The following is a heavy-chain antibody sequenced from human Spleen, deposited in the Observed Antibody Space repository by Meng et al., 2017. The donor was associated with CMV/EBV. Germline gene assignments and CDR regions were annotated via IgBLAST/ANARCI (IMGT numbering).Heavy chain of an antibody. CDR3: ARGRITIFGVVHMDV. CDR2: IYDTVST. Sequence: SETLSLTCTVSDGSISGHYWSWIRQPPGKGLEWIGYIYDTVSTNYSPSLESRVTMSIDTSKNQFSLKLSSVTAADTAVYYCARGRITIFGVVHMDVWGQGTTVTVSS. CDR1: DGSISGHY. D-gene: IGHD3-3*01. J-gene: IGHJ6*02. V-gene: IGHV4-59*11.